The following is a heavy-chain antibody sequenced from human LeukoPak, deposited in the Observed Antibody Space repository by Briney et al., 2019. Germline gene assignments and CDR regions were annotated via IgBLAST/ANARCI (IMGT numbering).Heavy chain of an antibody. D-gene: IGHD3-22*01. CDR2: ISYDGSNK. CDR1: GFTFSSYA. Sequence: GSLRLSCAASGFTFSSYAMHWVRQAPGKGLEWVAVISYDGSNKYYADSVKGRFTISRDNSKNTLYLQMNSLRAEDTAVYYCARDLNYYDSSGYYSLGDYWGQGTLVTVSS. V-gene: IGHV3-30-3*01. J-gene: IGHJ4*02. CDR3: ARDLNYYDSSGYYSLGDY.